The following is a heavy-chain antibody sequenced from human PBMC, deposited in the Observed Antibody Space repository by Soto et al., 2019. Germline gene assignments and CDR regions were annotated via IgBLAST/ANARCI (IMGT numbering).Heavy chain of an antibody. D-gene: IGHD6-19*01. Sequence: PGGSLRLSCAASGFTFSNYGMHWVRQAPGKGLEWVAVISYDGSNKYYADSMKGRFTISRDNSKNTLYLQMSSLRAEDTAVYYCVKDGSSGWPYFYDMDVWGQGTTVTVSS. J-gene: IGHJ6*02. V-gene: IGHV3-30*18. CDR1: GFTFSNYG. CDR3: VKDGSSGWPYFYDMDV. CDR2: ISYDGSNK.